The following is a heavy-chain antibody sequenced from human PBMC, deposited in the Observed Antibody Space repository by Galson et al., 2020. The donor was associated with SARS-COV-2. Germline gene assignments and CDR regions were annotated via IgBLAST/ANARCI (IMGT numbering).Heavy chain of an antibody. CDR2: ISDSGTSI. Sequence: GESLKISCAASGFTFSSYAMTWVRQAPGKGLEWVSGISDSGTSIFYADSVKGRFTISRDNSKNTLYLQVNSLRVDDTAVYYCAKASGRYGVSDWFDPWGQGTLVTVSS. D-gene: IGHD3-16*01. V-gene: IGHV3-23*01. CDR1: GFTFSSYA. J-gene: IGHJ5*02. CDR3: AKASGRYGVSDWFDP.